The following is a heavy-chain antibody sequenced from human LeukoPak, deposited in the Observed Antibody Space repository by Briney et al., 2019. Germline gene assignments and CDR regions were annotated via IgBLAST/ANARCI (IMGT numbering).Heavy chain of an antibody. CDR2: INHSGST. D-gene: IGHD3-10*01. Sequence: SETLSLTRAVYGGSFSGHYWSCIRHPQGKGLEWIGEINHSGSTNYNPSPKSRVTISVDKSKNQFSLKLSSVTAADTAVYYCASSITMVRGVTENLFDPWGQGTLVTVSS. CDR3: ASSITMVRGVTENLFDP. V-gene: IGHV4-34*01. J-gene: IGHJ5*02. CDR1: GGSFSGHY.